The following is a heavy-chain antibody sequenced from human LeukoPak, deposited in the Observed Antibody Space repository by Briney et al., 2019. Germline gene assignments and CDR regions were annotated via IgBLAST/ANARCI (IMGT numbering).Heavy chain of an antibody. J-gene: IGHJ4*01. V-gene: IGHV3-66*02. Sequence: PGGSLRLSWAATILMVTINHIAWVRQAPGKGLEWVSVIYTGGITYYADSVSGRFTIFRDSSKNTLYLQMNNLRAEDTAVYYSPRDHAPAGGGLDYWGHGTQVTVSS. CDR2: IYTGGIT. CDR1: ILMVTINH. D-gene: IGHD6-25*01. CDR3: PRDHAPAGGGLDY.